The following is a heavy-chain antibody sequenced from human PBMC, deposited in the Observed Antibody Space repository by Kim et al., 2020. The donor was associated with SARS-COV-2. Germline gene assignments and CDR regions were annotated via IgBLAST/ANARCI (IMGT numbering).Heavy chain of an antibody. D-gene: IGHD6-13*01. V-gene: IGHV4-59*08. Sequence: YNPSLKSRVTISVDTSKNQFSLKLSSVTAADTAVYYCARQSAAAGRQIDYWGQGTLVTVSS. J-gene: IGHJ4*02. CDR3: ARQSAAAGRQIDY.